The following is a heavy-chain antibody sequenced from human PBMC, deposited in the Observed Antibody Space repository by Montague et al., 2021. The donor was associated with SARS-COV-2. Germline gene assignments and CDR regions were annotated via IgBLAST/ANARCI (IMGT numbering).Heavy chain of an antibody. D-gene: IGHD2-2*01. J-gene: IGHJ4*02. Sequence: PALVKPTQTLTLTCTFSGFSLSTSGVGVGWIRQPPGKALEWLALVSWDDDNRYNPSVKRRVTVTKGTSKNQVVLTMTNMDPVDTATYYCARRLYCSSTNCPYYFDKWGQGTLVIVSS. V-gene: IGHV2-5*02. CDR3: ARRLYCSSTNCPYYFDK. CDR2: VSWDDDN. CDR1: GFSLSTSGVG.